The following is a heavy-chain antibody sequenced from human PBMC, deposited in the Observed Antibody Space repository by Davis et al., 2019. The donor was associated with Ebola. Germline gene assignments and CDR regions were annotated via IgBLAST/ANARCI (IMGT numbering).Heavy chain of an antibody. CDR2: IYTSGST. Sequence: GSLRLSCTVYGISIDSYYWYWIRQPAGKGLEWLGHIYTSGSTNYNPSLKSRVTISVDTSKNQFSLKLSSVTAADTAVYYCARAPGQQLYLVYYYYGMDVWGQGTTVTVSS. J-gene: IGHJ6*02. CDR1: GISIDSYY. D-gene: IGHD6-13*01. V-gene: IGHV4-4*07. CDR3: ARAPGQQLYLVYYYYGMDV.